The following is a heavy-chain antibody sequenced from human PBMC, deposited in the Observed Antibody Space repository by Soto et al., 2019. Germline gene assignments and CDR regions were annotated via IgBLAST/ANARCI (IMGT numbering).Heavy chain of an antibody. CDR1: GGSFSGYY. D-gene: IGHD2-15*01. CDR2: INHSGST. CDR3: ARGRGKSVASRYYYYYYGMDV. J-gene: IGHJ6*02. V-gene: IGHV4-34*01. Sequence: SETLSLTCAVYGGSFSGYYWSWIRQPPGKWLEWIGEINHSGSTNYNPSLKSRVTISVDTSKNQFSLKLSSVTAADTAVYYCARGRGKSVASRYYYYYYGMDVWGQGTTVTVSS.